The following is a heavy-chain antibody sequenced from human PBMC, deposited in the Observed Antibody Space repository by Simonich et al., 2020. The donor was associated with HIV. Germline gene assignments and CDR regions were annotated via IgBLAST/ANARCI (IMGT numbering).Heavy chain of an antibody. V-gene: IGHV1-3*01. J-gene: IGHJ4*02. CDR1: GYTFINYA. CDR3: ARGWELLHAFDY. D-gene: IGHD1-26*01. CDR2: IKVGNGNT. Sequence: QVQLVQSGAEVKKPGASVKVSCKASGYTFINYAIHWVRQAPGQRIEWMGWIKVGNGNTKYSQKFQGRVTITRDTSASTAYMELSSLRSEDTAVYYCARGWELLHAFDYWGQGTLVTVSS.